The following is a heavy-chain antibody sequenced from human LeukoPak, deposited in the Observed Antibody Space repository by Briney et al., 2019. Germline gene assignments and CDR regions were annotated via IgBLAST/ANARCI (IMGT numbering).Heavy chain of an antibody. D-gene: IGHD3-22*01. CDR2: INPNSGGT. CDR3: ARDGYYYDSSGYYVAFDY. CDR1: GYTFTGYY. Sequence: ASVKVSCKASGYTFTGYYMHWVRQAPGQGLEWMGWINPNSGGTNYAQKFQGRGTMTRDTSISTAYMELSRLRSDATAVYYCARDGYYYDSSGYYVAFDYWGQGTLVTVSS. V-gene: IGHV1-2*02. J-gene: IGHJ4*02.